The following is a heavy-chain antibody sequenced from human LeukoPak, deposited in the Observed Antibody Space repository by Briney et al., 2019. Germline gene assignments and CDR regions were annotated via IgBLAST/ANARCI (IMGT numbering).Heavy chain of an antibody. CDR3: ARAQQLVHWFDP. CDR2: ISAYNGNT. Sequence: ASVKVSCKASGYTFTNYDISWLRQAPGQGLEWMGWISAYNGNTNYAQKVQGRVTMTTDRSTSSTYMELRSLRSDDTAVYYCARAQQLVHWFDPWGQGTLVTVSS. J-gene: IGHJ5*02. V-gene: IGHV1-18*01. D-gene: IGHD6-13*01. CDR1: GYTFTNYD.